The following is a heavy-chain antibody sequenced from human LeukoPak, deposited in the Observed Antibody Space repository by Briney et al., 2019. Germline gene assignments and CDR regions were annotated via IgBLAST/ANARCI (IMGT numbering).Heavy chain of an antibody. D-gene: IGHD3-9*01. CDR1: GFTFSSYS. CDR3: AREKSDRVDWLLSRWAPSHWFDP. CDR2: ISSSSSYI. Sequence: PGGSLRLSCAASGFTFSSYSMNWVRQAPGKGLEWVSSISSSSSYIYYADSVKGRFTISRDNAKNSLYLQMNSLRAEDTAVYYCAREKSDRVDWLLSRWAPSHWFDPWGQGTLVTVSS. J-gene: IGHJ5*02. V-gene: IGHV3-21*01.